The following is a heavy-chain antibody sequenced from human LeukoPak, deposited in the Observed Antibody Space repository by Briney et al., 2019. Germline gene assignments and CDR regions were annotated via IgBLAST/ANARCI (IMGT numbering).Heavy chain of an antibody. CDR2: ISGSGGST. CDR3: AKTRGSGPFDY. CDR1: GFTVSSNY. Sequence: EGSLRLSCAASGFTVSSNYIWVRQAPGKGLEWVSAISGSGGSTYYADSVKGRFTISRDNSKNTLYLQMNNLRAEDTAVYYCAKTRGSGPFDYWSQGTLVTVSS. V-gene: IGHV3-23*01. J-gene: IGHJ4*02. D-gene: IGHD3-10*01.